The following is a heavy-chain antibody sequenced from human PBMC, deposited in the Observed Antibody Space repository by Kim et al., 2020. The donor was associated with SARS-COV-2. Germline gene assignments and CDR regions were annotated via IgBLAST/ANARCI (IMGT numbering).Heavy chain of an antibody. Sequence: ASVKVSCKAPSSTFTTYDISWVRQAPGQGLEWMAWISTQKNKTKYRQSLQGRVTVTTDIPTATAYLELRSLRIDDTAIYYCVRHRFPYNLAFYGDAFEIWGRGTVVTVTS. V-gene: IGHV1-18*01. CDR2: ISTQKNKT. CDR3: VRHRFPYNLAFYGDAFEI. J-gene: IGHJ3*02. CDR1: SSTFTTYD. D-gene: IGHD3-3*02.